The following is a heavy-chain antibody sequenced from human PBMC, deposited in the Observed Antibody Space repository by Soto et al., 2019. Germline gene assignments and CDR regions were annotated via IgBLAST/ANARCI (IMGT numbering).Heavy chain of an antibody. J-gene: IGHJ4*02. Sequence: PSETLSLTCIVSGDSISSSSYYWGWIRQPPGKGLEWIGSVYFSGTTNYNSALKRRVTISVGTSKNQFSLKVNSVTAADTAVYYCARVRRSGWYLESWGQGTQVTVSS. CDR1: GDSISSSSYY. CDR2: VYFSGTT. D-gene: IGHD6-19*01. V-gene: IGHV4-39*01. CDR3: ARVRRSGWYLES.